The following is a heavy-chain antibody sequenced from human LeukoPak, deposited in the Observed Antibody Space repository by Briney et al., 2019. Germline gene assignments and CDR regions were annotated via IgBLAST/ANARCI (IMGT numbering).Heavy chain of an antibody. CDR3: AREEGAPIAAANI. J-gene: IGHJ3*02. V-gene: IGHV1-18*01. Sequence: ASVKGSCKASGYIFTSYSISWVRQTPGQGLEWMGWISAYNGDTNYVQKFQGRVTMTTDTSTSTAYMELKSLRSDDTAVYYCAREEGAPIAAANIWGLGTKVTVSS. CDR1: GYIFTSYS. D-gene: IGHD6-13*01. CDR2: ISAYNGDT.